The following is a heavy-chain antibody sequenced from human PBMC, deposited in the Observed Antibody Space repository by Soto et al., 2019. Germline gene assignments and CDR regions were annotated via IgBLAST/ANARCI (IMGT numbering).Heavy chain of an antibody. V-gene: IGHV4-34*01. CDR3: ARGIYSGYAGAYYYYGMDV. D-gene: IGHD5-12*01. CDR1: GGSFSGYY. J-gene: IGHJ6*02. Sequence: TLSLTCAVYGGSFSGYYLSCIRQPPVKGLEWIGEINHSGSTNYNPSLKSRVTISVDTSKNQFSLKLSSVTAADTAVYYCARGIYSGYAGAYYYYGMDVWGQGTTVTVSS. CDR2: INHSGST.